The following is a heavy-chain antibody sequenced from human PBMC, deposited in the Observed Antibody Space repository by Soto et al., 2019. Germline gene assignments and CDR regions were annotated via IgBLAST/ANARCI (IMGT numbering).Heavy chain of an antibody. V-gene: IGHV1-24*01. D-gene: IGHD4-4*01. J-gene: IGHJ6*02. CDR3: ARRVETTVHEGRRRGLLRYYGMDV. Sequence: GASVKVSCKVSGYTLTELSMHWVRQAPGKGLEWMGGFDPEDGETIYAQKFQGRVTMTEDTSTDTAYMELSSLRSEDTAVYYCARRVETTVHEGRRRGLLRYYGMDVWGQGTTVTVSS. CDR1: GYTLTELS. CDR2: FDPEDGET.